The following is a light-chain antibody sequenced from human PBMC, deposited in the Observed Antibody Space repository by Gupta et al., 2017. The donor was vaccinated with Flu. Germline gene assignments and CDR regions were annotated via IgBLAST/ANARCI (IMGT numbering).Light chain of an antibody. CDR1: QIINKY. CDR2: AAS. J-gene: IGKJ3*01. Sequence: DIQMTQSPSSLSASVGDRVTITCRASQIINKYLNWYQQKPGKAPKLLISAASSLQSGVPSRFSGSGSGTDFTLTISRLQPEEFATYYCQQRDNALFTFGHGTKVDFK. CDR3: QQRDNALFT. V-gene: IGKV1-39*01.